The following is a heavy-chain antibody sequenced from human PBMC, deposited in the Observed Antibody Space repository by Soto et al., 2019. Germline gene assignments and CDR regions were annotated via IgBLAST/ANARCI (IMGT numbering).Heavy chain of an antibody. CDR1: GFTVSSNY. V-gene: IGHV3-53*01. CDR3: AIDSPQTIFGVVTPRYGMDV. J-gene: IGHJ6*02. CDR2: IYSGGST. D-gene: IGHD3-3*01. Sequence: GGSLRLSCAASGFTVSSNYMSWVRQAPGKGLEWVSVIYSGGSTYYADSVKGRFTISRDNSKNTLYLQMNSLRAEDTAVYYCAIDSPQTIFGVVTPRYGMDVCGQGTTVTVSS.